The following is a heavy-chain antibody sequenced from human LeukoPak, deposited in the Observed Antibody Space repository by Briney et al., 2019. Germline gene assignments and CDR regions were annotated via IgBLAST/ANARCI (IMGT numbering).Heavy chain of an antibody. V-gene: IGHV4-59*01. D-gene: IGHD3-3*01. CDR3: ARQSGYYYY. Sequence: SETLSLTCTVSSASISNYYWSWIRQPPGKGLEWIGYIYYSGSTKYNPSLKGRVTISADTSKNQVSLKLSSVTAADTAVYFCARQSGYYYYWGQGTLVTVSS. CDR1: SASISNYY. CDR2: IYYSGST. J-gene: IGHJ4*02.